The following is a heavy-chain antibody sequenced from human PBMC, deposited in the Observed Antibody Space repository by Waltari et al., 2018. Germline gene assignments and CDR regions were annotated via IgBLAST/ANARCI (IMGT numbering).Heavy chain of an antibody. D-gene: IGHD2-21*01. CDR2: ISGKNGHT. V-gene: IGHV1-18*01. CDR3: ARERHRLMEEGYLMALDP. J-gene: IGHJ5*02. Sequence: QVQLVQSGAAVKKPGASGQVSCKASGYTFSDYGTSWVRQAPGQGLEWMGWISGKNGHTNHAQKFQGRLIMTEDTSATTVYMELTYLTSDDTAVYYCARERHRLMEEGYLMALDPWGQGTLVTVSS. CDR1: GYTFSDYG.